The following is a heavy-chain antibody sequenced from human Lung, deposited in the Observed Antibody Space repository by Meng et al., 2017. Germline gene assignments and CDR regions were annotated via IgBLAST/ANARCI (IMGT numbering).Heavy chain of an antibody. J-gene: IGHJ4*02. CDR3: ARGPTTMAHDFDY. D-gene: IGHD4-11*01. V-gene: IGHV4-34*01. Sequence: QVQLRQWGTGRLKPSGTLSPPGVVSGGSFSDYYWSWTRQPPGKGLEWIGEINHSGSTNYNPSLESRATISVDTSQNNLSLKLSSVTAADSAVYYCARGPTTMAHDFDYWGQGTLVTVSS. CDR1: GGSFSDYY. CDR2: INHSGST.